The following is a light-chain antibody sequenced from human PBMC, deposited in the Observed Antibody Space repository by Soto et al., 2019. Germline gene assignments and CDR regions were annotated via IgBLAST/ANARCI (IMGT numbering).Light chain of an antibody. Sequence: QPVLTQSPSASASLGASVKLTCSLSSGHSNYAIAWHQQQPEKGPRYLMKINTDGSHNKGAGIPDRFSGSTSGPERYLTISRLQSEDEADYYCQTWDSGIVVFGAGTKLTVL. CDR1: SGHSNYA. J-gene: IGLJ3*02. CDR2: INTDGSH. V-gene: IGLV4-69*01. CDR3: QTWDSGIVV.